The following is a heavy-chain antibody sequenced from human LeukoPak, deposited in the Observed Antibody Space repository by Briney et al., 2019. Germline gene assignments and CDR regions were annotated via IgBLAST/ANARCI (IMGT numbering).Heavy chain of an antibody. V-gene: IGHV3-66*02. D-gene: IGHD1-26*01. Sequence: PGGSLRLSCAASGFTLSSNYMSWVRQAPGKGLEGVSVIYSGGSTYYADSVKGRFTISRDNSKNTLYLQMNSLRAEDTAVYYCARDVGAVGDYWGQGTLVTVSS. J-gene: IGHJ4*02. CDR2: IYSGGST. CDR3: ARDVGAVGDY. CDR1: GFTLSSNY.